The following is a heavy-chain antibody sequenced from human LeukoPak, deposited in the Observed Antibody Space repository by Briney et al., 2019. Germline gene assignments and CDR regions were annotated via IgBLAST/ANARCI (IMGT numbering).Heavy chain of an antibody. V-gene: IGHV4-39*01. D-gene: IGHD6-19*01. J-gene: IGHJ4*02. CDR1: GGSISSLTYY. CDR2: IYYSGTT. CDR3: AGYSSGWSSGGGY. Sequence: SETLSLTCIVSGGSISSLTYYWGWIRQPPGKGLEWIASIYYSGTTYYSPSLKSRVTISVNRSNNQFSLRLSSVTAADTAVYFCAGYSSGWSSGGGYWGQGTLVTVSS.